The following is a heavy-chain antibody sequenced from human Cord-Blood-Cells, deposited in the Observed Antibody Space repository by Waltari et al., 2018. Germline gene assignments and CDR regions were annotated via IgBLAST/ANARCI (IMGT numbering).Heavy chain of an antibody. V-gene: IGHV4-39*01. CDR3: ARLRAEKKYSGSYYYYYGMDV. CDR2: IYSSGST. D-gene: IGHD1-26*01. J-gene: IGHJ6*02. Sequence: QLQLQESGPGLVKPSETLSLTCTVSGGSISSSSYYWGWIRQPPGKGLEWIGSIYSSGSTYYNPSLKSRVTISVDTSKNQFSLKLSSVTAADTAVYYCARLRAEKKYSGSYYYYYGMDVWGQGTTVTVS. CDR1: GGSISSSSYY.